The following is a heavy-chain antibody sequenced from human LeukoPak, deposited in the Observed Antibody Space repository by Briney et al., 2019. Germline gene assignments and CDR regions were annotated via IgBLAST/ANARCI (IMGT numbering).Heavy chain of an antibody. D-gene: IGHD6-19*01. Sequence: PSETLSLTCTVSGCSISSYYWSWIRQPPGKGLEWIGYIYYSGSTNYNPSLKSRVTISVDTSKNQFSLKLSSVTAADTAVYYCAREADSSGWYGDAFDIWGQGTMVTVSS. CDR2: IYYSGST. V-gene: IGHV4-59*01. CDR3: AREADSSGWYGDAFDI. CDR1: GCSISSYY. J-gene: IGHJ3*02.